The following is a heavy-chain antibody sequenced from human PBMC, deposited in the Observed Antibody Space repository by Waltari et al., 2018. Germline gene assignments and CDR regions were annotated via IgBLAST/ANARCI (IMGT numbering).Heavy chain of an antibody. D-gene: IGHD3-22*01. J-gene: IGHJ4*02. CDR1: GFTFSSYA. CDR3: ARANDSSGYSFDY. V-gene: IGHV3-30-3*01. CDR2: ISYDGSNK. Sequence: QVQLVESGGGVVQPGRSLRLSCAASGFTFSSYAMHWVGQAPGKGLGWVAVISYDGSNKYYADSVKGRFTISRDNSKNTLYLQMNSLRAEDTAVYYCARANDSSGYSFDYWGQGTLVTVSS.